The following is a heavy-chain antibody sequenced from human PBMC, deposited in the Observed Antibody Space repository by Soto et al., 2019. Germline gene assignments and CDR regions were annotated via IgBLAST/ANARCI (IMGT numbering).Heavy chain of an antibody. J-gene: IGHJ4*02. V-gene: IGHV4-34*01. Sequence: PSETLSLTCAAYGGSFSGYYWSWIRQPPGKGLEWIGEINHSGSTNYNPSLKSRVTISVDTSKNQFSLKLSSVTAADTAVYYCARGDRYYYGSGSYWPYWGQGTLVTVSS. CDR3: ARGDRYYYGSGSYWPY. CDR1: GGSFSGYY. CDR2: INHSGST. D-gene: IGHD3-10*01.